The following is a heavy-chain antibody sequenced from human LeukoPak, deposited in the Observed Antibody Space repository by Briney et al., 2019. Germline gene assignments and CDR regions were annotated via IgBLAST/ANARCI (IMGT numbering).Heavy chain of an antibody. J-gene: IGHJ3*02. V-gene: IGHV1-8*01. Sequence: ASVKVSCKASGYTFTSYDIIWVRQATGQGLEWMGWMNPNSGNTGYAQKFQGRVTMTRNTSISTAYMELSSLRSEDTAVYYCARVLLVTTSAFDIWGQGTMVTVSS. CDR3: ARVLLVTTSAFDI. D-gene: IGHD4-17*01. CDR2: MNPNSGNT. CDR1: GYTFTSYD.